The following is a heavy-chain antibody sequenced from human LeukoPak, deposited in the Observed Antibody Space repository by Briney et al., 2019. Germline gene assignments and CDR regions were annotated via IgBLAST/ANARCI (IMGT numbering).Heavy chain of an antibody. CDR3: AREWSTALDY. V-gene: IGHV3-48*02. D-gene: IGHD4-11*01. J-gene: IGHJ4*02. CDR2: ISSSSSTI. Sequence: ASLRLSCVASGFTFRSYSMNWVRQAPGKGLEWVSYISSSSSTIYYADSVKGRFTISRDNAKNSLYLQVNSLRDEDTAVYYCAREWSTALDYWGQGALVIVSS. CDR1: GFTFRSYS.